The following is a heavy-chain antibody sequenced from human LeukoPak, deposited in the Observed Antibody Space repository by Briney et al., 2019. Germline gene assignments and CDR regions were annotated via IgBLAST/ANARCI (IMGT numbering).Heavy chain of an antibody. Sequence: GPSLKVSCKASGHPSTGHHMHRVRQAPGPGLEWMGWINPNSGGTNYAQKFQGRVTMNRDTSISTAYMELSRLRSDDTAVYCCARAPESRFWFDPWGQGTLVTVAS. CDR2: INPNSGGT. CDR1: GHPSTGHH. CDR3: ARAPESRFWFDP. J-gene: IGHJ5*02. V-gene: IGHV1-2*02.